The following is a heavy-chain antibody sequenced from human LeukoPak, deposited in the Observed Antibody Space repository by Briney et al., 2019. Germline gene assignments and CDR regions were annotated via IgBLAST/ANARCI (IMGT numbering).Heavy chain of an antibody. CDR2: IGGSSTSI. J-gene: IGHJ4*02. V-gene: IGHV3-21*06. Sequence: GGSLRLSCAASGFTFSTYSMNWVRQAPGKGLEWVSSIGGSSTSIYYAGSVKGRFTISRDNAKNSLFLQMNSLRAEDTAVYYCAREEGKQQMEAFDYWGQGTLVTVSS. CDR1: GFTFSTYS. CDR3: AREEGKQQMEAFDY. D-gene: IGHD6-13*01.